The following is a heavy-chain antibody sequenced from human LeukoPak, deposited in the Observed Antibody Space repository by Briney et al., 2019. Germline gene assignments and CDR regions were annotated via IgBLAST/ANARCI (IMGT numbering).Heavy chain of an antibody. J-gene: IGHJ3*02. Sequence: ASVKVSCKVSGYTLTELSMHWVRQAPGKGLEWMGGFDPEDGETIYAQKFQVRVTMTEDTSTNTAYMELSSLRSEDTAVYYCATKSPDYGDYVDAFDIWGQGTMVTVSS. V-gene: IGHV1-24*01. CDR3: ATKSPDYGDYVDAFDI. D-gene: IGHD4-17*01. CDR1: GYTLTELS. CDR2: FDPEDGET.